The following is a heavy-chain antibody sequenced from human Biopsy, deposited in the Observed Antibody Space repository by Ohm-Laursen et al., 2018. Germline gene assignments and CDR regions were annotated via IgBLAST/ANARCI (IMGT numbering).Heavy chain of an antibody. CDR2: ISSGSSPI. J-gene: IGHJ4*02. CDR1: GFDFSDYS. CDR3: ARGRTGG. V-gene: IGHV3-48*01. D-gene: IGHD1/OR15-1a*01. Sequence: SLRLSCAASGFDFSDYSMSWVRQAPGKGLEWVSFISSGSSPIYYADSVKGRFTISRDDAKNSLYLQMNSLRAEDTAVYYCARGRTGGWGQGTLATVSS.